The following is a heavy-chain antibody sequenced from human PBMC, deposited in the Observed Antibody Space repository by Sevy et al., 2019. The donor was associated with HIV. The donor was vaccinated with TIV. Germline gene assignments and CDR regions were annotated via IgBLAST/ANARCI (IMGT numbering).Heavy chain of an antibody. D-gene: IGHD4-17*01. CDR2: ISSSSSYI. V-gene: IGHV3-21*01. CDR1: GFTFSSYS. Sequence: GGSLRLSCAASGFTFSSYSMNWVRQAPGKGLEWVSSISSSSSYIYYADSVKSRFTISRDNAKNSLYLQMNSLRAEDTAVHYCARERMVYGDYKPDVWGQGTTVTVSS. J-gene: IGHJ6*02. CDR3: ARERMVYGDYKPDV.